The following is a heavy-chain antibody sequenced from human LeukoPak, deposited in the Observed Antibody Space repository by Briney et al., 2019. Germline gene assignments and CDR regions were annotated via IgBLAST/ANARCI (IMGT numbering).Heavy chain of an antibody. V-gene: IGHV3-48*03. Sequence: PGGSLRLSCAASGFTFSSYEMNWVRQAPGKGLEWVSYISSSGSTMYYADSVKGRFTISRDNAKNSLYLQMNSLRAEDTAVYYCAIGTPLDYWGQGTLATVSS. CDR3: AIGTPLDY. CDR1: GFTFSSYE. J-gene: IGHJ4*02. D-gene: IGHD2-2*01. CDR2: ISSSGSTM.